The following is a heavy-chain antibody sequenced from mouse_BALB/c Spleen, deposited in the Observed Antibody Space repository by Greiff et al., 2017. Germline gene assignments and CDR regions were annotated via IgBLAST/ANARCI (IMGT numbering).Heavy chain of an antibody. Sequence: EVQGVESGGGLVKPGGSLKLSCAASGFTFSSYAMSWVRQTPEKRLEWVATISSGGSYTYYPDSVKGRFTISRDNAKNTLYLQMSSLRSEDTAMYYCARPATYYAMDYWGQGTSVTVSS. J-gene: IGHJ4*01. CDR3: ARPATYYAMDY. D-gene: IGHD1-2*01. CDR1: GFTFSSYA. CDR2: ISSGGSYT. V-gene: IGHV5-9-3*01.